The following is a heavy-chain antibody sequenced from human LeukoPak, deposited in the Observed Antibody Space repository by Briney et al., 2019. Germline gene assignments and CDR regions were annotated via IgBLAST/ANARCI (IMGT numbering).Heavy chain of an antibody. Sequence: ASVKVSCKASGGTFSSYAISWVRHAPGQGLEWMGGIIPIFGTANYAQKFQGRVTITADESTSTAYMELSSLRSEDTAVYYCARKKDIVVVPAAIPDYYYMDVWGKGTTVTVSS. J-gene: IGHJ6*03. D-gene: IGHD2-2*01. CDR1: GGTFSSYA. CDR2: IIPIFGTA. V-gene: IGHV1-69*01. CDR3: ARKKDIVVVPAAIPDYYYMDV.